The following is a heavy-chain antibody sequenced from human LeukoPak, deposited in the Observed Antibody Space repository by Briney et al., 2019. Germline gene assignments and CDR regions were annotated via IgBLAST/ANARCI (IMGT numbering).Heavy chain of an antibody. CDR1: GCSFSSYA. D-gene: IGHD5-12*01. Sequence: AVKVSCKASGCSFSSYAISWVRQAPGQGLEGMGGSIPIFGTANYAQKFQGRVTITTDPSTSTPYMELSSLRSEEPGVYYCARGGGYDVFDYWSQGSLVTVSS. J-gene: IGHJ4*02. V-gene: IGHV1-69*05. CDR2: SIPIFGTA. CDR3: ARGGGYDVFDY.